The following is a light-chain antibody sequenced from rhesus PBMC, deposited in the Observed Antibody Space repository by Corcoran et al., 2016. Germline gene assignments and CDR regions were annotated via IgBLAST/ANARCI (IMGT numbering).Light chain of an antibody. J-gene: IGKJ3*01. CDR2: KAS. V-gene: IGKV1-22*01. Sequence: DIQMTQSPSSLSASVGDTVTITCRASQSISNWLAWYQQKPGNAPNLVIYKASTLQTGVPSRFSGSGSGTDFTLTISSLQSEDFATYYCQHYGSREFTFGHGTKLDIK. CDR3: QHYGSREFT. CDR1: QSISNW.